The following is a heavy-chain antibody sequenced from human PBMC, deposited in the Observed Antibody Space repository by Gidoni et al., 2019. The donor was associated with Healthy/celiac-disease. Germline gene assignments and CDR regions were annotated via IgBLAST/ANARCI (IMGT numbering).Heavy chain of an antibody. CDR3: AKSRPEQQVVWFDY. CDR2: ISNSSSYI. Sequence: EVQLVESGGGLVKPGGSLRLSCAASGFTFSSYSMNWVRQAPGKGLEWVSSISNSSSYIDYADSMKGRLNSSRDNAKNSLYLQMNSLRAEDTAVYYCAKSRPEQQVVWFDYWGQGTLVTVSS. CDR1: GFTFSSYS. J-gene: IGHJ4*02. V-gene: IGHV3-21*01. D-gene: IGHD6-13*01.